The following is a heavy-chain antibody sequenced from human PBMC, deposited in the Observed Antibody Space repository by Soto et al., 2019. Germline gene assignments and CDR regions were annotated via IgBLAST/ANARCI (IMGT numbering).Heavy chain of an antibody. CDR3: AGGGAGSGPFTWELPDR. V-gene: IGHV1-45*02. J-gene: IGHJ5*02. D-gene: IGHD1-26*01. CDR2: ITPFSGDV. CDR1: GNTFTYRY. Sequence: QMQLVQSGAEVKKTGSSVTVSCKALGNTFTYRYLHWVRQAPGQALEWMGWITPFSGDVHYAQKFQERVTITRDRSIITAYMQKSSLRSEDTAMYFCAGGGAGSGPFTWELPDRWGQGTLVTVSS.